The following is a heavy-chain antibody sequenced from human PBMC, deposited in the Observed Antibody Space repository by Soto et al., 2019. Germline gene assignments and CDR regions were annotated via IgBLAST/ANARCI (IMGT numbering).Heavy chain of an antibody. Sequence: SETLSLTCAVYGGSFSGYYWSWIRQGPGKGLEWIGEINDSGSTNYNPSLKSRVTISVDTPRNQFSLKLSSVAAADTAVYYCGRDGHWAPFDDWGQGTLVTVSS. CDR2: INDSGST. D-gene: IGHD3-16*01. V-gene: IGHV4-34*01. J-gene: IGHJ4*02. CDR1: GGSFSGYY. CDR3: GRDGHWAPFDD.